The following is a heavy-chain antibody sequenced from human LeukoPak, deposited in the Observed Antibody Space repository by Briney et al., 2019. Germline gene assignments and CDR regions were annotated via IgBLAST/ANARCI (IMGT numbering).Heavy chain of an antibody. CDR3: ATPSYVTYGDYYFDY. CDR2: VDPEDGET. J-gene: IGHJ4*02. Sequence: GASVKVSCKASGYTFTGYYMHWVQQAPGKGLEWMGLVDPEDGETIYAEKFQGRVTITADTSTDTAYMELSSLRSEDTAVYYCATPSYVTYGDYYFDYWGQGTLVTVSS. V-gene: IGHV1-69-2*01. D-gene: IGHD4-17*01. CDR1: GYTFTGYY.